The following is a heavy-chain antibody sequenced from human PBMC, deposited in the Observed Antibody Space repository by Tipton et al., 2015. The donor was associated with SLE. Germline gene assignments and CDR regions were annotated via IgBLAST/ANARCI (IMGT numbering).Heavy chain of an antibody. D-gene: IGHD5-18*01. V-gene: IGHV4-38-2*02. CDR3: ARDRGYSYGRFDP. CDR2: IYHSGGT. Sequence: TLPLTCTVSGYSISSGFYWGWIRQPPGKGLEWIGNIYHSGGTFYNPSLKSRVTISVDTSKNQFSLKLSSVTAADTAVYYCARDRGYSYGRFDPWGQGTLVTVSS. J-gene: IGHJ5*02. CDR1: GYSISSGFY.